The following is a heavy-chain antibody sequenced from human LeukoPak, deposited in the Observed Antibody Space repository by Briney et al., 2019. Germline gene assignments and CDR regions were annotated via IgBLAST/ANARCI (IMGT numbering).Heavy chain of an antibody. CDR2: IDWDDDK. CDR1: GFSLSTSGMR. CDR3: ARSGDYDYVWGSSDAFDI. Sequence: SGPALVKPTQTLTLTCTFSGFSLSTSGMRVSWIRQPPGKALEWLARIDWDDDKFYSTYLKTRLTISKDTSKNQVVLTMTNMDPVDTATYYCARSGDYDYVWGSSDAFDIWGQGTMVTVSS. J-gene: IGHJ3*02. V-gene: IGHV2-70*04. D-gene: IGHD3-16*01.